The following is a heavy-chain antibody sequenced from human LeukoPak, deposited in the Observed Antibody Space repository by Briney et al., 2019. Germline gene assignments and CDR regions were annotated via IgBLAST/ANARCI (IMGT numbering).Heavy chain of an antibody. CDR3: ARASNSGSFFFDH. J-gene: IGHJ4*02. CDR1: GFTFSTYN. Sequence: GGSLRLSCVASGFTFSTYNIYWVRQVPGKGLQWVSSIYSGSTYIYYADLVKGRFTISRDDAKNSVYLRMNSLSDEDTAVYYCARASNSGSFFFDHWGQGTLVTVSS. D-gene: IGHD1-26*01. CDR2: IYSGSTYI. V-gene: IGHV3-21*01.